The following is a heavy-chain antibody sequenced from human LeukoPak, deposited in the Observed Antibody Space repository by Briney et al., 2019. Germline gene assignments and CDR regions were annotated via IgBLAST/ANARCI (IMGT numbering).Heavy chain of an antibody. CDR2: VSGSGGST. D-gene: IGHD3-3*01. CDR1: GFTFSSYA. Sequence: GGSLRLSCAASGFTFSSYAMSWVRQAPGKGLEWVSSVSGSGGSTYYADSVKGRFTISRDNSKNTLYLQMNSLRAEDTAVYYCAPWSGGGGYWGQGTLVTVSS. CDR3: APWSGGGGY. V-gene: IGHV3-23*01. J-gene: IGHJ4*02.